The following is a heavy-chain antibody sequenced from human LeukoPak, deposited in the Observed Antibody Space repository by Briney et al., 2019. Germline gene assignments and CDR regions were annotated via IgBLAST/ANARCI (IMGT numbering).Heavy chain of an antibody. J-gene: IGHJ6*03. Sequence: SSETLSLTCTVSGGSISSYYWSWIRQPAGKGLEWIGRIYTSGSTNYNPSLKSRVTMSVATSKDQFSLKLSSVTAADTAVYYCARHKDYYYSYMDVWGKGTTVTISS. CDR1: GGSISSYY. CDR2: IYTSGST. CDR3: ARHKDYYYSYMDV. V-gene: IGHV4-4*07.